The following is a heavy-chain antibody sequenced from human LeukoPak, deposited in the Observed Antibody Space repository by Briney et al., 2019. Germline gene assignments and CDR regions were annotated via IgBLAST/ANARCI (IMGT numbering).Heavy chain of an antibody. CDR3: ARALDSSGYYSLLTPPLNWFDP. D-gene: IGHD3-22*01. Sequence: GGSLRLSCAASGFTVSSNYMSWVRQAPGKGLEWVSVIYSGGGTYYADSVKGRFTISRDNSKNTLYLEMNSLRAEDTAVYYCARALDSSGYYSLLTPPLNWFDPWGQGTLVTVSS. CDR1: GFTVSSNY. J-gene: IGHJ5*02. CDR2: IYSGGGT. V-gene: IGHV3-53*05.